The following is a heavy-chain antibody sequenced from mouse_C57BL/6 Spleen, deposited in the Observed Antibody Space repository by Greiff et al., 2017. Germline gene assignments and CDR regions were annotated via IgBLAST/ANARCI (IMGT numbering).Heavy chain of an antibody. J-gene: IGHJ4*01. CDR3: ARSLLDYDGGYDMDD. V-gene: IGHV1-61*01. CDR1: GYTFTSYW. CDR2: IYPSDSET. Sequence: QVQLQQPGAELVRPGSSVKLSCKASGYTFTSYWMDWVKQRPGQGLEWIGNIYPSDSETHYNQKFKDKATLTVDKSSSTASMHLSTLTSEDAAVYYCARSLLDYDGGYDMDDWGKGTSVTVSS. D-gene: IGHD2-4*01.